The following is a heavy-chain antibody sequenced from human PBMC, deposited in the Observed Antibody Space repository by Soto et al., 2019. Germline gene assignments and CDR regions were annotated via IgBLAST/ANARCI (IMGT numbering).Heavy chain of an antibody. Sequence: GGSLRLSCAASGFTFSSYGMHWVRQAPGKGLEWVAVIWYGGSNKYYADSVKGRFTISRDNSKNTLYLQMNSLRAEDTAVYYCARGISGGLGAFDIWGQGTMVTVSS. CDR1: GFTFSSYG. CDR3: ARGISGGLGAFDI. V-gene: IGHV3-33*01. J-gene: IGHJ3*02. D-gene: IGHD1-26*01. CDR2: IWYGGSNK.